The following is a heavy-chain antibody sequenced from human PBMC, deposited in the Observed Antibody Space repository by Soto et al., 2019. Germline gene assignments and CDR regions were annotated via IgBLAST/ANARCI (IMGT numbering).Heavy chain of an antibody. CDR3: ARARKLEMATTNWFDP. V-gene: IGHV4-31*03. CDR1: GGSISSGGYY. CDR2: IYYSGST. J-gene: IGHJ5*02. Sequence: PSETLSLTCTVSGGSISSGGYYWSWIRQHPGKGLEWIGYIYYSGSTYYNPSLKSRVTISVDTSKNQFSLKLSSVTAADTAVYYCARARKLEMATTNWFDPWGQGTLVTVSS. D-gene: IGHD5-12*01.